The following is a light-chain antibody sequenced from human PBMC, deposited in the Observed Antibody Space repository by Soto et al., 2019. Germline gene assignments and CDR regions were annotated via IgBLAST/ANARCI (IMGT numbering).Light chain of an antibody. CDR3: MQALQTPA. CDR1: KSLLHSNRYNY. Sequence: DIVMTESPLSMPVNPGEPASISCRSSKSLLHSNRYNYLGWYLQKPGQSPQLLIYLGSNRASGVPDRFSGSGSGTDFTLKISRVEAEDVGVYYCMQALQTPAFGGGTKVDIK. CDR2: LGS. V-gene: IGKV2-28*01. J-gene: IGKJ4*01.